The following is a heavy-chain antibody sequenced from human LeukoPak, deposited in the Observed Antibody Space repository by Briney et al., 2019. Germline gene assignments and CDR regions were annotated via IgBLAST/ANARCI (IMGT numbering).Heavy chain of an antibody. J-gene: IGHJ6*03. CDR2: ISSSSSTI. CDR1: GFTFSSYS. CDR3: ASYPIRIYYYMDV. D-gene: IGHD2-8*01. V-gene: IGHV3-48*01. Sequence: QAGGSLRLSCAASGFTFSSYSMNWVRQAPGKGLEWVSYISSSSSTIYYADSVKGRFTISRDNAKNSLYLQMNSLRAEDTAVYYCASYPIRIYYYMDVWGKGTTVTVSS.